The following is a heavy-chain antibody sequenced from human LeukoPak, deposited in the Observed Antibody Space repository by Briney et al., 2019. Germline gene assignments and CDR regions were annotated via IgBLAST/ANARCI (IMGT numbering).Heavy chain of an antibody. V-gene: IGHV4-31*11. J-gene: IGHJ4*02. CDR1: GGSISSGGYY. Sequence: SETLSLTCAVSGGSISSGGYYWSWIRQHPGKGLEWIGYIYYSGSTYYNPSLKSRVTISVDTSKNQFSLKLSSVTAADTAVYYCARDLRSYGDYAPLGYWGQGTLVTVSS. CDR3: ARDLRSYGDYAPLGY. CDR2: IYYSGST. D-gene: IGHD4-17*01.